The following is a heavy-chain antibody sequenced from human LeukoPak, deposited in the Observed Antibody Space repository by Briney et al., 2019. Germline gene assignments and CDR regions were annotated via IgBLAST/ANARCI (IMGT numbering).Heavy chain of an antibody. CDR3: ARGDGYNYYYYYYMDV. J-gene: IGHJ6*03. D-gene: IGHD5-24*01. Sequence: SQTLSLTCTVSGGSISSGSYYWSWIRQPAGKGLEWIGRIYTSGSTNYNPSLKSRVTISVDTSKNQFSLKLGSVTAADTAVYYCARGDGYNYYYYYYMDVWGKGTTVTVSS. CDR2: IYTSGST. V-gene: IGHV4-61*02. CDR1: GGSISSGSYY.